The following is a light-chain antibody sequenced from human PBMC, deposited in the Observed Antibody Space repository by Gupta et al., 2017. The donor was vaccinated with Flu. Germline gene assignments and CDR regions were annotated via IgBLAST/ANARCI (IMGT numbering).Light chain of an antibody. V-gene: IGLV3-25*02. CDR1: ELTKQY. Sequence: SSELTQPPSVSVSPGQTARITCSGEELTKQYSYWYQQKAGQVPVLLIYKDTERPSGVPDRFSGSTSGTTVTLTIGGVQPEDEADYYCQSADNSGTYVFGTGTKVTVL. CDR3: QSADNSGTYV. CDR2: KDT. J-gene: IGLJ1*01.